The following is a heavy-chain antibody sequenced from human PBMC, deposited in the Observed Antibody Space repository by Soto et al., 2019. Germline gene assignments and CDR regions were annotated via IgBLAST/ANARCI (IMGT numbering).Heavy chain of an antibody. D-gene: IGHD3-10*02. CDR1: GFSFSSYA. CDR2: ISGGGGTK. V-gene: IGHV3-23*01. J-gene: IGHJ4*02. CDR3: AKPKPLFDYLHNLYFDY. Sequence: GGSLRLSCAASGFSFSSYAMSWVRQAPGKGLEWVAGISGGGGTKYYADSVKGRFTISRDNSKNTLYLQMNSLRAEDTAVYYCAKPKPLFDYLHNLYFDYWGQGTLVTVSS.